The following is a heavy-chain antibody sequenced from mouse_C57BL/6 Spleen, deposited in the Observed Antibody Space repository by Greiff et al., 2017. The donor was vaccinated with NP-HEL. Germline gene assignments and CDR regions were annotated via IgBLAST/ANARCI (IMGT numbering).Heavy chain of an antibody. J-gene: IGHJ4*01. D-gene: IGHD1-1*01. V-gene: IGHV1-55*01. CDR3: ARYYGSSYEDAMDY. Sequence: VKLQQPGAELVKPGASVKMSCKASGYTFTSYWITWVKQRPGQGLEWIGDIYPGSGSTNYNEKFKSKATLTVDTSSSTAYMQLSSLTSEDSAVYYCARYYGSSYEDAMDYWGQGTSVTVSS. CDR2: IYPGSGST. CDR1: GYTFTSYW.